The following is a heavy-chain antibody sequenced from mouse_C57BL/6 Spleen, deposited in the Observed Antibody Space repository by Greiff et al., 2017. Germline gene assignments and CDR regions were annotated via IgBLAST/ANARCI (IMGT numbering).Heavy chain of an antibody. D-gene: IGHD1-1*01. CDR2: IDPSDSYT. J-gene: IGHJ2*01. V-gene: IGHV1-69*01. Sequence: QVQLQQPGAELVMPGASVKLSSKASGYTFTSYWMHWVKQRPGQGLEWIGEIDPSDSYTNYNQKFKGKSTLTVDKSSSTAYMQLSSLTSEDSAVYYCAKGHYGSSYDYWGQGTTLTVSS. CDR1: GYTFTSYW. CDR3: AKGHYGSSYDY.